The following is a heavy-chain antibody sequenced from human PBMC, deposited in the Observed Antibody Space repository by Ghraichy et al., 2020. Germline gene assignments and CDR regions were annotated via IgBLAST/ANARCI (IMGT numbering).Heavy chain of an antibody. Sequence: GGSLRLSCAASGFTFSNAWMSWVRQAPGKGLEWVGRIKSKTDGGTTDYAAPVKGRFTISRDDSKNTLYQQMNSLKTEDTAVYYCTTEGTLWFGEFHFDYWGQGTLVTVSS. D-gene: IGHD3-10*01. J-gene: IGHJ4*02. V-gene: IGHV3-15*01. CDR1: GFTFSNAW. CDR2: IKSKTDGGTT. CDR3: TTEGTLWFGEFHFDY.